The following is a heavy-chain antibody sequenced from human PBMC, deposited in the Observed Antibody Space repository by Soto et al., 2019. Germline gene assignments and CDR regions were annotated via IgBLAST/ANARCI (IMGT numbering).Heavy chain of an antibody. CDR1: GFTFSSYA. CDR2: ISGSGGST. Sequence: PGGSLRLSCAASGFTFSSYAMSWVRQAPGKGLEWVSAISGSGGSTYYADSVKGRFTISRDNSKNTLYLQMNSLRAEDTAVYYCAKTIAVAGTHGVRGYWGQGTLVTVSS. D-gene: IGHD6-19*01. V-gene: IGHV3-23*01. J-gene: IGHJ4*02. CDR3: AKTIAVAGTHGVRGY.